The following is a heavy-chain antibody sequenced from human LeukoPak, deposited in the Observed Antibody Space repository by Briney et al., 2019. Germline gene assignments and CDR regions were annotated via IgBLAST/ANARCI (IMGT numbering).Heavy chain of an antibody. Sequence: GGSLRLSCAASGFTFSNYAMSWVRQAPGKGLEWVSAISGSGGITYYADSVKGRFTISRDNSKNTLYLQMNSLRAEDTAVYYCAKGVATILRYYGMDVWGQGTTVTVSS. J-gene: IGHJ6*02. V-gene: IGHV3-23*01. CDR3: AKGVATILRYYGMDV. D-gene: IGHD5-12*01. CDR1: GFTFSNYA. CDR2: ISGSGGIT.